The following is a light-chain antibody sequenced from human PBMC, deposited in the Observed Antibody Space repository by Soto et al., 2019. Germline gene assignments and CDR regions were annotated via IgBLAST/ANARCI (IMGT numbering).Light chain of an antibody. CDR3: QLYGSSPWT. CDR2: GVS. CDR1: QSVSNTY. Sequence: EIVLTQSPGTLSLSPGERATLSCRASQSVSNTYLAWFQQEPGQAPRLLIHGVSIRATGIPDRFSGSGSGTDFTLTISRLEPEDFAVYYRQLYGSSPWTFGQGTKVEIK. V-gene: IGKV3-20*01. J-gene: IGKJ1*01.